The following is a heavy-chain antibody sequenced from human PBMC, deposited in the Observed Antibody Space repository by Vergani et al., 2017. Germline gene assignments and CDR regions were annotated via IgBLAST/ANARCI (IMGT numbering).Heavy chain of an antibody. CDR3: ARGPLLGVGDGVYYFDY. CDR2: INAGNGNT. Sequence: QVQLVQSGAEVKKPGASVKVSCKASGYTFTSYAMHWVRQAPGQRLEWMGWINAGNGNTKYSQKFQGRVTITRDTSASTAYMELSSLRSEDTAVYYCARGPLLGVGDGVYYFDYWGQGTLVTVSS. D-gene: IGHD4-17*01. V-gene: IGHV1-3*01. CDR1: GYTFTSYA. J-gene: IGHJ4*02.